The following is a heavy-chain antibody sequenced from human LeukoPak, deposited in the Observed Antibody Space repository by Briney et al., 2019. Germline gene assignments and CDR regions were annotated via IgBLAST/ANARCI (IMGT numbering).Heavy chain of an antibody. J-gene: IGHJ4*02. D-gene: IGHD2/OR15-2a*01. V-gene: IGHV4-39*01. CDR1: GDSFSNYY. Sequence: PSETLSLTCTVSGDSFSNYYWGWIRHPPGKGLEWIGSIYNGRKNYYNPSLNRGAIISVKTTKKHYSLKLRFVTAADTAVYHCARHQNIEGAGTGPFDSWGRGTLVTVSS. CDR3: ARHQNIEGAGTGPFDS. CDR2: IYNGRKN.